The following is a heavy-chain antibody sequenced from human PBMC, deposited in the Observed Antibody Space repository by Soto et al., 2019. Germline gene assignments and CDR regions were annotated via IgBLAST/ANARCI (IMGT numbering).Heavy chain of an antibody. D-gene: IGHD3-9*01. Sequence: ASVKVSCKASGYTFTSYAMHWVRQAPGQRLEWMGWINAGNGNTKYSQKFQGRVTITRDTSASTAYMELSSLRSEDTAVYYCARDHFDPKNYYGMDVWGQGTTVTVSS. CDR3: ARDHFDPKNYYGMDV. V-gene: IGHV1-3*01. CDR1: GYTFTSYA. J-gene: IGHJ6*02. CDR2: INAGNGNT.